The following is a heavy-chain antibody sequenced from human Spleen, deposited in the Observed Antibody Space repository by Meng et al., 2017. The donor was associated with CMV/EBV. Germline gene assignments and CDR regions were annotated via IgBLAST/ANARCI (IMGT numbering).Heavy chain of an antibody. V-gene: IGHV3-11*01. Sequence: GESLKISCAVSGFSFSDYFMNWIRQAPGKGLEWVSYISSSGSTIYYADSVKGRFTISRDNAKNSLFLQMNRLRAEDTAVYYCARDQSYEIFDYWGQGTLVTVSS. D-gene: IGHD3-22*01. J-gene: IGHJ4*02. CDR3: ARDQSYEIFDY. CDR2: ISSSGSTI. CDR1: GFSFSDYF.